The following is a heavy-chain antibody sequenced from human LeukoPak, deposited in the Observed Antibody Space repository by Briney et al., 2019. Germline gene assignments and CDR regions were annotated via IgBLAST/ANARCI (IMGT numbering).Heavy chain of an antibody. CDR3: ARAPDNLDYDSPSFGFDP. CDR2: IYYSVTT. CDR1: GGSISSYY. Sequence: SETLSLTCTVSGGSISSYYWSWIRQPPGKGLEWIGYIYYSVTTNYNPSLKGRVTISVDTSKSQLSLKLSSVTAADTAVYYCARAPDNLDYDSPSFGFDPWGQGTLVTVSS. J-gene: IGHJ5*02. D-gene: IGHD3-22*01. V-gene: IGHV4-59*01.